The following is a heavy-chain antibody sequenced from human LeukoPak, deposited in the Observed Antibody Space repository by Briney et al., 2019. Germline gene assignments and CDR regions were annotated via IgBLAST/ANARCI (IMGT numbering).Heavy chain of an antibody. J-gene: IGHJ6*02. CDR1: GGSFSGYY. D-gene: IGHD2-2*01. CDR2: INHSGST. CDR3: ASLPRSLGYCSSTSCYGHYYYYGMDV. Sequence: SETLSLTCAVYGGSFSGYYWSWIRQPPGKGLEWIGEINHSGSTNYNPSLKSRVTISVDTSKNQLSLKLSSVTAADTAVYYCASLPRSLGYCSSTSCYGHYYYYGMDVWGQGTTVTVSS. V-gene: IGHV4-34*01.